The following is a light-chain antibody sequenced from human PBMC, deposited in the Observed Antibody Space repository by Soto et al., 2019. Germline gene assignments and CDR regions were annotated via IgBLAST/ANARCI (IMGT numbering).Light chain of an antibody. CDR2: KAS. J-gene: IGKJ4*01. CDR3: QQYHSYSLT. V-gene: IGKV1-5*03. Sequence: DIQMTQSPSTLSASVGDRVTITCRASQSISSWLAWYQQKPRKAPKLLIYKASSLEGGVPSRLSGNGYGTNFTLTISSLQPDDFATYYCQQYHSYSLTFGGGTKV. CDR1: QSISSW.